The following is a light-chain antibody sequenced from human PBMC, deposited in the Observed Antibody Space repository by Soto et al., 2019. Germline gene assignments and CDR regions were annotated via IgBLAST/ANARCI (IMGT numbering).Light chain of an antibody. CDR3: QQYGSSPMYT. CDR2: GAS. Sequence: EIVLTQSPGTLSLSPGERATLSCRASQSVSSSYLAWYQQKPGQAPRLLIYGASSRATGIPDRFSGSGSGTDFTLTISRLEPEDCAVYYCQQYGSSPMYTFGQGTKLGIK. CDR1: QSVSSSY. V-gene: IGKV3-20*01. J-gene: IGKJ2*01.